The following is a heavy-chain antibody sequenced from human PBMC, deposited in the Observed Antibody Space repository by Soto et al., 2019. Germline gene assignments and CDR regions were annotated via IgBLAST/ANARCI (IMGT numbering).Heavy chain of an antibody. CDR3: ARLLGGRYCTNGVCYKGLTSMDV. CDR1: GGSISSYY. V-gene: IGHV4-59*08. J-gene: IGHJ6*04. Sequence: SETLSLTCTVSGGSISSYYWSWIRQPPGKGLEWIGYIYYSGSTNYNPSLKSRVTISVDTSKNQFSLKLSSVTAADTAVYYCARLLGGRYCTNGVCYKGLTSMDVWGKGTTVTVSS. CDR2: IYYSGST. D-gene: IGHD2-8*01.